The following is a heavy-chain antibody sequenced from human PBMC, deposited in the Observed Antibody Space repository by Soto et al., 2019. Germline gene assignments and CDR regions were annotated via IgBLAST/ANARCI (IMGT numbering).Heavy chain of an antibody. D-gene: IGHD1-26*01. V-gene: IGHV3-48*02. Sequence: EVQLVESGGGLVQPGGSLRLSCVVSGFTFSSYDMNWVRQAPGKGLEWVSYISGGGGSSTTIYYADSVKGRCTISRDNAKNSLYLQMNSLRDEDTAVYYCARVAGVGDQDEYWGQGTLVTVSS. CDR2: ISGGGGSSTTI. J-gene: IGHJ4*02. CDR3: ARVAGVGDQDEY. CDR1: GFTFSSYD.